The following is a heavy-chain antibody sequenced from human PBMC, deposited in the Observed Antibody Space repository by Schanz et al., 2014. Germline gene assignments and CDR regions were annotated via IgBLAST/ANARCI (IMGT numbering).Heavy chain of an antibody. D-gene: IGHD6-13*01. Sequence: VRLVESGGGLVQPGGSLRLSCAASGFTFSSYWMSWVRQAPGKGLEWVAVIWYDENNKYYADSVKGRFTMSRDNSKNTLYLQMNSLRAEDSSVYFCARVRRRIATPSAPSFRNYYYYAMDVWGQGTTVTVSS. J-gene: IGHJ6*02. CDR3: ARVRRRIATPSAPSFRNYYYYAMDV. CDR1: GFTFSSYW. CDR2: IWYDENNK. V-gene: IGHV3-33*08.